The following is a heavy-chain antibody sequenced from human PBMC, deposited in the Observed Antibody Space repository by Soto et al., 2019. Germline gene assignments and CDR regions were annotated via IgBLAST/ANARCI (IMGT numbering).Heavy chain of an antibody. CDR1: GFSLSTSGVG. CDR3: AHLYSSSWVCDY. D-gene: IGHD6-13*01. J-gene: IGHJ4*02. Sequence: QITLKESGPTLVKPTQTLTLTCTFSGFSLSTSGVGVGWIRQPPGKALEWLALIYWDDDKRYSPSLKSRLTITKDTSKNQVVLTMTNMDPVDTATYDCAHLYSSSWVCDYWGQGTLVTVSA. CDR2: IYWDDDK. V-gene: IGHV2-5*02.